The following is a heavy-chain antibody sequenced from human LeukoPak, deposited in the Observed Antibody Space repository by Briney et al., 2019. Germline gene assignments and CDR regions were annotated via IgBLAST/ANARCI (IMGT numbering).Heavy chain of an antibody. V-gene: IGHV3-30-3*01. CDR2: TSSDLNVK. Sequence: QSGGSLGLTCAASGFTFRNYVIHWVRQAPGKGLEWVAVTSSDLNVKLYADSVKGRFTISRDNSRSTLYLQMNSLRPEDTAIYYCAREGYYGSGSPPSLYFDYWGQGTLATVSS. CDR3: AREGYYGSGSPPSLYFDY. CDR1: GFTFRNYV. D-gene: IGHD3-10*01. J-gene: IGHJ4*02.